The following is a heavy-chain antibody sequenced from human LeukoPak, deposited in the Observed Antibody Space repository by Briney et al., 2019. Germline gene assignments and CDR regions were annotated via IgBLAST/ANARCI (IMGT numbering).Heavy chain of an antibody. CDR1: GYSFPSYW. Sequence: GESLKISCKGSGYSFPSYWIGWVRQMPGKGLEWMGIIYPGDSDTRYSLSFQGQVTISAEKSISTAYLQWSSLKASDTAMYYCARLIGYRSNVDTFDIWGQGTMVTVSS. CDR2: IYPGDSDT. CDR3: ARLIGYRSNVDTFDI. J-gene: IGHJ3*02. V-gene: IGHV5-51*01. D-gene: IGHD6-13*01.